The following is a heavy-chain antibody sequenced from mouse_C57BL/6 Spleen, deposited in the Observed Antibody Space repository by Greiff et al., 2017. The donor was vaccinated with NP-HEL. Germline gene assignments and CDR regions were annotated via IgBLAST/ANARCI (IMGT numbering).Heavy chain of an antibody. D-gene: IGHD1-1*01. Sequence: QVQLQQPGAELVRPGTSVKLSCKASGYTFTSYWMHWVKQRPGQGLEWIGVIDPSDSYTNYNQKFKGKATLTVDTSSSTAYMQLSILTSEDSAVYYCARAHYYGSQGMDYWGQGTSVTVSS. V-gene: IGHV1-59*01. CDR2: IDPSDSYT. J-gene: IGHJ4*01. CDR3: ARAHYYGSQGMDY. CDR1: GYTFTSYW.